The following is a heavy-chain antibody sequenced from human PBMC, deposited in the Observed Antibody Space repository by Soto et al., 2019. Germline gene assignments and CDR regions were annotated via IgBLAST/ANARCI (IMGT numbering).Heavy chain of an antibody. V-gene: IGHV1-69*13. D-gene: IGHD3-9*01. Sequence: GASVKVSCKASGGTFSSYAISWVRQAPGQGLEWMGGIIPIFGTANYAQKFQGRVTITADESTSTAYMELSSLRSEDTAVYYCARDPIPLTGYYGGDYWGQGTLVTVSS. CDR1: GGTFSSYA. J-gene: IGHJ4*02. CDR2: IIPIFGTA. CDR3: ARDPIPLTGYYGGDY.